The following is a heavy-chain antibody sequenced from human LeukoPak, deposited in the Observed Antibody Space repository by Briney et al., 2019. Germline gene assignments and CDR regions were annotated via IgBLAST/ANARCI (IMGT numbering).Heavy chain of an antibody. J-gene: IGHJ4*02. CDR1: GGSIRTSNYY. Sequence: SETLSLTCTVSGGSIRTSNYYWCWIRQPPGKGLELIGNIYHGGSTYYTPSLRSRVTMSVDTSKNQFSLKLNSVTAADTAVYYCARTPPGPDYRCWGQGILVTVSS. CDR2: IYHGGST. D-gene: IGHD1-14*01. CDR3: ARTPPGPDYRC. V-gene: IGHV4-39*07.